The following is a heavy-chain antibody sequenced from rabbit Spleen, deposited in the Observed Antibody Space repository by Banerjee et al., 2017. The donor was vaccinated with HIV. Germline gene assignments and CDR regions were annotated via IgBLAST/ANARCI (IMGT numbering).Heavy chain of an antibody. CDR3: ARDTGSSFSTYGMDL. J-gene: IGHJ6*01. CDR2: IYAGSSGST. CDR1: GFSFSSNYY. V-gene: IGHV1S40*01. Sequence: QSLEESGGDLVKPGASLTLTCTASGFSFSSNYYMCWVRQAPGKGLEWIACIYAGSSGSTYYASWAKGRFTISKTSSTTVTLQMTSLTGADTATYFCARDTGSSFSTYGMDLWGPGTLVTVS. D-gene: IGHD8-1*01.